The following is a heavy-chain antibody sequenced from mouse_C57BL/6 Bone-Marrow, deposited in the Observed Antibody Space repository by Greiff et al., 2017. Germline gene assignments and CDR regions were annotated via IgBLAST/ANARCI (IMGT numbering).Heavy chain of an antibody. CDR1: GFNIKDDY. CDR2: IDPENGDT. CDR3: TVSAFITTVVGGY. J-gene: IGHJ2*01. Sequence: EVKLQESGAELVRPGASVKLSCTASGFNIKDDYMHWVKQRPEQGLEWIGWIDPENGDTEYASKFPGKATITADTSSNTAYLQLSSLTSEDTAVYYCTVSAFITTVVGGYWGQGTTLTVSS. V-gene: IGHV14-4*01. D-gene: IGHD1-1*01.